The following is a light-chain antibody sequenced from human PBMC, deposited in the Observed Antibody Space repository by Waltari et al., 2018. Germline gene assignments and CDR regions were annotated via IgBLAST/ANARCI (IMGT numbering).Light chain of an antibody. CDR3: GSWDSSLSAYV. CDR1: SPNVGGHY. V-gene: IGLV1-51*01. CDR2: DND. J-gene: IGLJ1*01. Sequence: QSMLTQPPSVSAAPGQTVPISCSGRSPNVGGHYLSWYQQIPGTAPKLLIYDNDKRPSEIPDRFSGSKSGASATLGITGLQTGDEADYYCGSWDSSLSAYVFGTGTQVTVL.